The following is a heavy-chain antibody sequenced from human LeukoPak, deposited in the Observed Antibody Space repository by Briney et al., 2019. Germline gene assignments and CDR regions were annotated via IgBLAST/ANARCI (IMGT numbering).Heavy chain of an antibody. Sequence: GGSLRLSCAASGFTFSSYSMNWVRQAPGKGLEWVSSISSSSSYIYYADSVKGRFTISRDNAKNSLYLQMNSLSAEDTAVYYCARDRMIVAFDYWGQGTMVTVSS. CDR1: GFTFSSYS. CDR3: ARDRMIVAFDY. D-gene: IGHD3-22*01. J-gene: IGHJ3*01. V-gene: IGHV3-21*01. CDR2: ISSSSSYI.